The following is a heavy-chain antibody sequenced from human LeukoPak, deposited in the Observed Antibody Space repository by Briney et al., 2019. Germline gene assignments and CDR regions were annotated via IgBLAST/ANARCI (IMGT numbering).Heavy chain of an antibody. CDR3: AKRLQFDP. V-gene: IGHV3-23*01. CDR1: GSTFSSYA. CDR2: ISASGGST. Sequence: PGGSLRLSCAASGSTFSSYAMIWVRQAPGKGLAWVSTISASGGSTYYADSVKGRFTISRDNSKNTLYLQMNSLRAEDTAAYYCAKRLQFDPWGQGTLVTVSS. J-gene: IGHJ5*02.